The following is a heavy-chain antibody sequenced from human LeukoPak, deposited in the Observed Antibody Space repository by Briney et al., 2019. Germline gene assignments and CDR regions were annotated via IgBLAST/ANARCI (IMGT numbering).Heavy chain of an antibody. J-gene: IGHJ4*02. D-gene: IGHD3-3*01. CDR3: ARGDWSGYYDLDY. Sequence: GASVKVSCKASGYTFTSYDINWVRQATGQGLEWMGWMNPNSGNTGYAQKFQGRDTITRNTSISTAYMELSSLRSEDTAVYYCARGDWSGYYDLDYWGQGTLVTVSS. V-gene: IGHV1-8*03. CDR2: MNPNSGNT. CDR1: GYTFTSYD.